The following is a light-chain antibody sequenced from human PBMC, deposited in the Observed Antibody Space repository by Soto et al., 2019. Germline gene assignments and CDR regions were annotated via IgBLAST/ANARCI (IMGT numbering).Light chain of an antibody. V-gene: IGKV3-20*01. CDR1: QSVSTY. CDR3: QQYGSSPST. J-gene: IGKJ5*01. Sequence: EIVLTQSPATLSLSPGERATLSCMASQSVSTYLAWFQQLPGQAPRLLIYGASSRATGIPDRFSGSGSGTDFTLTISRLEPEDFAVYYCQQYGSSPSTFGQGTRLEIK. CDR2: GAS.